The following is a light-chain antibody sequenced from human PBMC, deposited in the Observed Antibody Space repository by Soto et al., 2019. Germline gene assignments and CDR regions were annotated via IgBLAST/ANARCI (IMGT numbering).Light chain of an antibody. J-gene: IGLJ1*01. V-gene: IGLV2-8*01. CDR3: SSYAGNNNLV. Sequence: QSALTQPPSASGSPGQSVAISCIGTSSDIGGYNYVSWYQQHPGKAPKLIIYEVIKRPSGVPDRFSGSKSGNTASLTVSGLRAEDEADYYCSSYAGNNNLVFGTGTKVTVL. CDR2: EVI. CDR1: SSDIGGYNY.